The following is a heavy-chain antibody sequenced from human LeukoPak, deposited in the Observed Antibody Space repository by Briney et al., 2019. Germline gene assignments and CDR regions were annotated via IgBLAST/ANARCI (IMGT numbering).Heavy chain of an antibody. Sequence: GGSLRLSCAASGFTFSSYGMHWVRQAPGKGLEWVAFIRYDGSNKYYADSVKGRFTISRDNSKNTLYLQMNSLRAEDTAVYYCARGLRYFDWLSPGGAFDIWGQGTMVTVSS. V-gene: IGHV3-30*02. CDR1: GFTFSSYG. D-gene: IGHD3-9*01. J-gene: IGHJ3*02. CDR3: ARGLRYFDWLSPGGAFDI. CDR2: IRYDGSNK.